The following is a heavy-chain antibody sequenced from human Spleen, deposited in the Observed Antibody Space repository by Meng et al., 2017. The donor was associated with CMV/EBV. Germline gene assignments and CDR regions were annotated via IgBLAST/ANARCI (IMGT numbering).Heavy chain of an antibody. CDR1: GGSFSGYY. J-gene: IGHJ5*02. CDR3: AREAFRGNIVVVPAARSRGWFDP. CDR2: INHSGST. D-gene: IGHD2-2*01. V-gene: IGHV4-34*01. Sequence: SETLSLTCAVYGGSFSGYYWSWIRQPPGKGLERIGEINHSGSTNYNPSLKSRVTISVDTSKNQFSLKLSSVTAADTAVYYCAREAFRGNIVVVPAARSRGWFDPWGQGTLVTVSS.